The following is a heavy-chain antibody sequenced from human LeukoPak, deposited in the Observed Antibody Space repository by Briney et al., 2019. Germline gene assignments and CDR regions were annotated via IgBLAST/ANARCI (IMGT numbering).Heavy chain of an antibody. J-gene: IGHJ5*02. CDR2: INPNSGGT. Sequence: GASVKVSCKASGYTFTGYYMHWVRQAPGQGLEWMGWINPNSGGTNYAQKFQGRVTMTRDTSISTAYMELSRLRSDDTAVYYCARDWDYYDSSGFNWFDPWGQGTLVTVSS. CDR3: ARDWDYYDSSGFNWFDP. CDR1: GYTFTGYY. D-gene: IGHD3-22*01. V-gene: IGHV1-2*02.